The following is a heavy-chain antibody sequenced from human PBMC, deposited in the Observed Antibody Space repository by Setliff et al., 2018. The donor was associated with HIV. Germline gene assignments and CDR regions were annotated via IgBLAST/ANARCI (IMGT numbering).Heavy chain of an antibody. V-gene: IGHV4-39*01. J-gene: IGHJ4*02. D-gene: IGHD5-12*01. Sequence: SETLSLTCTVSGASIISSTYYWGWIRQPPGKGLEWVGVVYKSGSTYYNPSLRSRVTISVETSKTQFSVNLRAATAANTAIYYCARGQWLRYGAFDSWGQGTQVTVSS. CDR2: VYKSGST. CDR1: GASIISSTYY. CDR3: ARGQWLRYGAFDS.